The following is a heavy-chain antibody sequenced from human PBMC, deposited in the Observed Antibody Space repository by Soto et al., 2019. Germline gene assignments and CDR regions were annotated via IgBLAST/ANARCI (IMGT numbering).Heavy chain of an antibody. CDR2: IYHSGST. CDR3: ARAAMGGSSWPFDY. J-gene: IGHJ4*02. V-gene: IGHV4-4*02. D-gene: IGHD6-13*01. Sequence: GKGLEWIGEIYHSGSTNYNPSLKSRVTISVDKSKNQFSLKLSSVTAADTAVYYCARAAMGGSSWPFDYWGQGTLVTVSS.